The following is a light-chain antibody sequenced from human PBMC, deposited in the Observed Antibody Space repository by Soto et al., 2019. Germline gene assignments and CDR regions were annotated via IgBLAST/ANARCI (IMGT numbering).Light chain of an antibody. J-gene: IGLJ7*01. CDR2: DVT. Sequence: QSALTQPRSVSGSPGQSVTISCTGTSSDVGAYNFVSWYQHHPGKAPKLIIYDVTERPSGVPDRFSGSKSGNSASLTISGLQTEDEDDYYCCSYAGTYSWVFGGGTQLTVL. V-gene: IGLV2-11*01. CDR1: SSDVGAYNF. CDR3: CSYAGTYSWV.